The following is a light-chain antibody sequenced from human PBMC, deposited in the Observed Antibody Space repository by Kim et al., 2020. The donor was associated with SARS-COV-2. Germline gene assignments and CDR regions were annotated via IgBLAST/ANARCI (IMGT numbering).Light chain of an antibody. V-gene: IGKV3-20*01. CDR1: QSVSSSY. Sequence: PGERATLSCRASQSVSSSYLAWYQQKPGQAPRLLIYGASSRATGIPDRFSGSGSGTDFTLTISRLEPEDFAVYYCQQYGSSPPVTFGQGTKVDIK. CDR2: GAS. J-gene: IGKJ1*01. CDR3: QQYGSSPPVT.